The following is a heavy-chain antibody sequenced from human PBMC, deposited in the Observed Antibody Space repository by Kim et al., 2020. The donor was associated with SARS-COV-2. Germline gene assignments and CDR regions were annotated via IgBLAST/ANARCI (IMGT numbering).Heavy chain of an antibody. Sequence: STIYYADSVQGRFTISRDHAKKSLYLQMNSLRDEDTAVYYCAREHSGLDYWGQGTLVTVSS. J-gene: IGHJ4*02. CDR2: STI. CDR3: AREHSGLDY. D-gene: IGHD5-12*01. V-gene: IGHV3-48*02.